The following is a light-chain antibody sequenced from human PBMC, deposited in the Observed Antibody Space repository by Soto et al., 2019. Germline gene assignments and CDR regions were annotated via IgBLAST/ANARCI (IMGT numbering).Light chain of an antibody. CDR1: QSISSW. J-gene: IGKJ2*01. Sequence: DIQMTQSPSTLSASVGVRVTITCRASQSISSWLAWYQQKPGKAPKLLIYDATSLESGVPSRFSGSGSGTEFTLTISSLQPDDFATYYCQQYSSSSPYTFGQGTKLDIK. CDR3: QQYSSSSPYT. CDR2: DAT. V-gene: IGKV1-5*01.